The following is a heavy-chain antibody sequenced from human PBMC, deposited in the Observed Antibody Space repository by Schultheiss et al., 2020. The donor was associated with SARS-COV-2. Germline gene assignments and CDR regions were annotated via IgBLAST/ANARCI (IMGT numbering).Heavy chain of an antibody. D-gene: IGHD3-3*01. V-gene: IGHV4-31*03. CDR2: IYYSGST. CDR3: ARDRSRGGAIFGVVIQPYFDY. CDR1: GGSISSGGYY. Sequence: SETLSLTCTVSGGSISSGGYYWSWIRQHPGKGLEWIGYIYYSGSTYYNPSLKSRVTISVDTSKNQFSLKLSSVTAADTAVYYCARDRSRGGAIFGVVIQPYFDYWGQGTLVTVSS. J-gene: IGHJ4*02.